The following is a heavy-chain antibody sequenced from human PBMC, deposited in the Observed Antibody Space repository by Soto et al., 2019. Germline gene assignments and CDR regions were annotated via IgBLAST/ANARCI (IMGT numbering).Heavy chain of an antibody. J-gene: IGHJ5*02. Sequence: ETLCLTCSVYCGSFNGYYWNWLCQPPRNGRDWRGEINHTGGTHYNPSLKSRGTMTVDTSNNQCSLRLSSVTAADTAIYYWATRLTVFGLLIPPFDPWGQGTQVTVSS. CDR1: CGSFNGYY. CDR3: ATRLTVFGLLIPPFDP. CDR2: INHTGGT. V-gene: IGHV4-34*01. D-gene: IGHD3-3*01.